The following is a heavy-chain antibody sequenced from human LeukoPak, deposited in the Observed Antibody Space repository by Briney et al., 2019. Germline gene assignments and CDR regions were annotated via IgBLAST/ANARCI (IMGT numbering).Heavy chain of an antibody. D-gene: IGHD3-22*01. Sequence: ASVTVSYKACGYTFTDYYMHWVRQAPGQGREGMGWINPNSGGTNYAQKFQGRATMTRDTSISTAYMELSRLRSDDTAVYYCARDYYDSSGYYYYFDYWGQGTLVTVSS. V-gene: IGHV1-2*02. CDR2: INPNSGGT. CDR3: ARDYYDSSGYYYYFDY. J-gene: IGHJ4*02. CDR1: GYTFTDYY.